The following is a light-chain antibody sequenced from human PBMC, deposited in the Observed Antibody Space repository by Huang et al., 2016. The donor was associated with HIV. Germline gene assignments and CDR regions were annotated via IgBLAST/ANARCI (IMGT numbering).Light chain of an antibody. Sequence: IVLTQSPATLSLSPGDRASLSCRASQSLSINFAWYQQKPGQAPRLLIYDTANRATGIPARCSGSGSGTDFTLTISNLEPEDSAVYYCQQRSNSITFGQGTRLEIK. J-gene: IGKJ5*01. CDR3: QQRSNSIT. CDR2: DTA. CDR1: QSLSIN. V-gene: IGKV3-11*01.